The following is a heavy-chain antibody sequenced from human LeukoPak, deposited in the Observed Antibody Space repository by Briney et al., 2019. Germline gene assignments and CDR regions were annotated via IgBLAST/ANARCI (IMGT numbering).Heavy chain of an antibody. Sequence: GGSLRLSCAASGFTFSSYSMNWVRQAPGKGLEWVSSISSSSSYIYYADSVKGRFTISRDNAKNSLYLQMNSLRAEDTAVYYCARGREGWELLFDYWGQGTLVTVSS. CDR1: GFTFSSYS. D-gene: IGHD1-26*01. J-gene: IGHJ4*02. CDR2: ISSSSSYI. CDR3: ARGREGWELLFDY. V-gene: IGHV3-21*01.